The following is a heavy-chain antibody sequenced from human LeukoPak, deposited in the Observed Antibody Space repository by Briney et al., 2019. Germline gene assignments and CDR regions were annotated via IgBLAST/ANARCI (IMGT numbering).Heavy chain of an antibody. CDR3: ARVLFNSGYDS. V-gene: IGHV1-2*02. CDR1: GYTFTGAY. CDR2: INPNSGET. Sequence: ASVKVSCKASGYTFTGAYMHWVRQAPGQGLEWVGWINPNSGETKFAPKFQGRVTMTRDTSLSTACMDLGGLRSDDTAVYYCARVLFNSGYDSWGQGSLVTVSS. D-gene: IGHD4-23*01. J-gene: IGHJ5*01.